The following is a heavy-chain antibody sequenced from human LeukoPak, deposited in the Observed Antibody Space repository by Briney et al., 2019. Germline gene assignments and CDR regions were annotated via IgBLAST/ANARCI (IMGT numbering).Heavy chain of an antibody. CDR3: ASRAIFGVVIMDY. J-gene: IGHJ4*02. CDR1: GLTFSSYE. CDR2: ISSSGTTI. V-gene: IGHV3-48*03. D-gene: IGHD3-3*01. Sequence: GGSLRLSCTTSGLTFSSYEMSWVRQAPGKGLEWVSYISSSGTTIYYADSVKGRFAISRDNAKNSVYLQMNSLRAEDTAAYYCASRAIFGVVIMDYWGQGTLVTVSS.